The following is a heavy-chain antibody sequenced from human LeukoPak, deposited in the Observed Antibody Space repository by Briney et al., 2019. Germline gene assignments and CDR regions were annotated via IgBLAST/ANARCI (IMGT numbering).Heavy chain of an antibody. Sequence: GGSLRLSCAAPGFTFSSYSMNWVRQAPGKGLEWVSSISSSSSYIYYADSVKGRFTISRDNAKNSLYLQMNSLRAEDTAVYYCARIVVVVTATDAFDIWGQGTMVTVSS. J-gene: IGHJ3*02. CDR1: GFTFSSYS. CDR3: ARIVVVVTATDAFDI. V-gene: IGHV3-21*01. D-gene: IGHD2-21*02. CDR2: ISSSSSYI.